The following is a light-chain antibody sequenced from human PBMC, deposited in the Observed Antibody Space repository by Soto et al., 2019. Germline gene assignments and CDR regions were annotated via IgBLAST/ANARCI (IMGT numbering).Light chain of an antibody. CDR2: EVT. Sequence: QSVLTQPPPVSGSPGQSVTISCTGTSNDVGGYNRVSWYQQSPGTAPKVLIYEVTNRPSGVPDRFSGSKSGNTAYLTISGLQAEDEADYYCNSYTSSVTYVFGTGTKVTVL. J-gene: IGLJ1*01. CDR1: SNDVGGYNR. V-gene: IGLV2-18*02. CDR3: NSYTSSVTYV.